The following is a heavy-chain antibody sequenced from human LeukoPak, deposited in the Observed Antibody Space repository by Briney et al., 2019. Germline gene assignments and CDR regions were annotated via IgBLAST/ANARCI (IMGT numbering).Heavy chain of an antibody. D-gene: IGHD3-10*01. CDR2: IYYSGST. Sequence: PSETLSLTRTVSGGSISSGGYYWSWIRQHPGKGLEWIGYIYYSGSTYYNPSLKSRVTISVDTSKNQFSLKLSSVTAADTAVYYCAREKRITMVRGVNYFDYWGQGTLVTVSS. CDR1: GGSISSGGYY. J-gene: IGHJ4*02. CDR3: AREKRITMVRGVNYFDY. V-gene: IGHV4-30-4*08.